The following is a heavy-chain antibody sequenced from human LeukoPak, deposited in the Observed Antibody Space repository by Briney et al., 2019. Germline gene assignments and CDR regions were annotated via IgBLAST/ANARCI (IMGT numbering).Heavy chain of an antibody. D-gene: IGHD1-26*01. CDR3: ARHHFRSGSYKGNFDY. CDR2: IYYSGST. V-gene: IGHV4-30-4*08. J-gene: IGHJ4*02. Sequence: PSQTLSLTCTVSGGSISSGGYYWSWIRQPPGKGLEWIGYIYYSGSTYYNPSLKSRVTISVDTSKNQFSLKLSSVTAADTAVYYCARHHFRSGSYKGNFDYWGQGTLVTVSS. CDR1: GGSISSGGYY.